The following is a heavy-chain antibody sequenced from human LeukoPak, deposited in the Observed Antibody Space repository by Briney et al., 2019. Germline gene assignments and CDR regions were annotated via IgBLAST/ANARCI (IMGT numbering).Heavy chain of an antibody. CDR3: ARASWVSSTDAVR. D-gene: IGHD3-16*01. J-gene: IGHJ4*02. Sequence: GGSLRLSCAASGFTVNSNDVNWVRQAPGKGLEWVSSISGDAERTFYADSVKGRFTLSSDSSRNTVYFQLNNLRVEDTAIYYCARASWVSSTDAVRWGQGTLVTVSS. CDR2: ISGDAERT. CDR1: GFTVNSND. V-gene: IGHV3-23*01.